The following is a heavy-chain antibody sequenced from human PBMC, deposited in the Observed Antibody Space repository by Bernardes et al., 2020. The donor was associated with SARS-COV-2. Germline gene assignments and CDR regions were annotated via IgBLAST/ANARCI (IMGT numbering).Heavy chain of an antibody. V-gene: IGHV3-74*01. CDR1: GLYW. D-gene: IGHD1-7*01. J-gene: IGHJ5*01. Sequence: VGSLSRSCVASGLYWMHWVRQTPGKGLEWVSRINIDGTTTNYADSVKVRFIISRDNAKNMLYLQMNSLRDEDTAVYYCATAGNYRLDSWGQGTLVTVSS. CDR3: ATAGNYRLDS. CDR2: INIDGTTT.